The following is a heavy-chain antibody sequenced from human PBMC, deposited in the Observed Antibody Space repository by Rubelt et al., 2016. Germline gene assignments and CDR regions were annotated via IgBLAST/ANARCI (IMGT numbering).Heavy chain of an antibody. Sequence: QVQLQQWGAGLLKPSETLSLTCAVYGGSFSGYYWTWIRQSPGKGLEWIGEINHSGSANYNPSLKSLFTMSVDTSKNQFSLKLTSVTAADTAVYYCARRVVGATGFDHWGQGILVTVSS. D-gene: IGHD1-26*01. CDR1: GGSFSGYY. CDR3: ARRVVGATGFDH. J-gene: IGHJ4*02. V-gene: IGHV4-34*01. CDR2: INHSGSA.